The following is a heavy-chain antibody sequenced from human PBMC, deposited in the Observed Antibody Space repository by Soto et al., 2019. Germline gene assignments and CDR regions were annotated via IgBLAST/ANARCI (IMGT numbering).Heavy chain of an antibody. CDR1: GFTFSIYW. CDR2: IKQDGSEK. CDR3: ARVYDDYGEADV. Sequence: GGSLRLSCAASGFTFSIYWMSWVRQAPGKGLEWVANIKQDGSEKYYVDSVKGRFTISRDNAKNSLYLQMNSLRAEDTAVYYCARVYDDYGEADVWGQGTTVTVSS. V-gene: IGHV3-7*01. J-gene: IGHJ6*02. D-gene: IGHD4-17*01.